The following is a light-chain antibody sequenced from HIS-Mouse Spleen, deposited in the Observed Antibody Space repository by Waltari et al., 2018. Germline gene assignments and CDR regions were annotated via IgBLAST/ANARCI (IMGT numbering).Light chain of an antibody. Sequence: SYVLTQPPSVSVAAGETARITCGGDNIGSKSVHWYQQKPGQAPVLVVYDDSDRPSGIPERCSGSNSGNTATLTISRVEAGDEADYYCQVWDSSSDHVVFGGGTKLTVL. CDR2: DDS. CDR3: QVWDSSSDHVV. V-gene: IGLV3-21*02. CDR1: NIGSKS. J-gene: IGLJ2*01.